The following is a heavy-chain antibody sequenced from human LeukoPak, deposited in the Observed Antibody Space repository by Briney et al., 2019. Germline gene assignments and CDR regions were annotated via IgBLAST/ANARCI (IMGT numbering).Heavy chain of an antibody. D-gene: IGHD6-6*01. Sequence: GGSLRLSCAASGFTRSNNAMHWVRQAPGKGLEWMAVISYDGSNKYYADSVKGRFTISRDNSKNTLYLEMNSLRSDDTAVYYCVQYSSSIIGSGYWGQGTLVTVSS. V-gene: IGHV3-30*04. CDR1: GFTRSNNA. CDR2: ISYDGSNK. CDR3: VQYSSSIIGSGY. J-gene: IGHJ4*02.